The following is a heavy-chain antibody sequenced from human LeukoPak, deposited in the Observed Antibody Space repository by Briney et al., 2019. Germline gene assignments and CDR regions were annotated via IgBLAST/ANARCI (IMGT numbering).Heavy chain of an antibody. CDR2: ISYSGST. CDR3: ARDPGRWQQLGYFDY. CDR1: GGSVSNGSYY. Sequence: SETLSLTCTVSGGSVSNGSYYWSWIRQPPGKGLEWIGYISYSGSTNYNPFLKSRVTMSVVTSKNHFSLRLSSVTPADTAVYYCARDPGRWQQLGYFDYWGQGSLVTVSS. J-gene: IGHJ4*02. V-gene: IGHV4-61*03. D-gene: IGHD5-24*01.